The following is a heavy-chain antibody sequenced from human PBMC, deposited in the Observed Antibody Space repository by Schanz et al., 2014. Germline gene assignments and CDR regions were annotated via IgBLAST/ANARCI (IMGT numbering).Heavy chain of an antibody. V-gene: IGHV3-48*01. J-gene: IGHJ4*02. CDR3: ARDNRYYLFDY. CDR1: GFGFSSYS. D-gene: IGHD3-16*02. Sequence: EVQLVESGGGLIQPGGSLRLSCAASGFGFSSYSMNWVRQAPGKGLEWVSYVSRSTPDIYYADSVKGRFTISRDNSKNTLYLQLGSLSAEDTAVYFCARDNRYYLFDYWGQGALVTVSS. CDR2: VSRSTPDI.